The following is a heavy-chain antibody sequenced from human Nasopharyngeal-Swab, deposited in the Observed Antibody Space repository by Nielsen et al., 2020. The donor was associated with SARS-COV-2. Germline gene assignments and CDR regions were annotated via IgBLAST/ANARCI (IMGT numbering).Heavy chain of an antibody. CDR2: MNPGSGFK. J-gene: IGHJ4*02. CDR3: ARWEKGDY. V-gene: IGHV1-8*01. D-gene: IGHD1-26*01. Sequence: VRQAPRQGLEWMGCMNPGSGFKDYSQNFQNRVSMTWNTSISTAYMEIISLRSEDTAVYYCARWEKGDYWGQGTLVTVSS.